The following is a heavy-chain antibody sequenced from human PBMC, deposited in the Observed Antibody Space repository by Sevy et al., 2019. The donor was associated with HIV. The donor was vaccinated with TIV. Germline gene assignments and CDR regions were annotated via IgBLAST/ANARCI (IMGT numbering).Heavy chain of an antibody. V-gene: IGHV1-24*01. CDR2: FDPEDDEK. CDR3: ATTKDYYDSSGYPFDY. J-gene: IGHJ4*02. CDR1: GYTLTELS. Sequence: ASVKVSCKVSGYTLTELSVHWVRQAPGKGLEWMATFDPEDDEKIYGQKFQGRVTMTEDTSTDTAYMELSSLRSEDTAVYYCATTKDYYDSSGYPFDYWGQGTLVTVSS. D-gene: IGHD3-22*01.